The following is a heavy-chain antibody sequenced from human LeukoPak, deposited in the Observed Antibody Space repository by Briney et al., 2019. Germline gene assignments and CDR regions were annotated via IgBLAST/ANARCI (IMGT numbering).Heavy chain of an antibody. D-gene: IGHD3-22*01. CDR1: GFTFSSYW. V-gene: IGHV3-7*01. CDR3: ARDPRYYSDLYYFDY. J-gene: IGHJ4*02. Sequence: GGSLRLSCAASGFTFSSYWMSWVRQAPGKGLEWVAYIKQDGSEQSYVDSVKGRFTISRDNAKNSLYLQMNSLRAEDTAVYYCARDPRYYSDLYYFDYWGQGTLDTVSS. CDR2: IKQDGSEQ.